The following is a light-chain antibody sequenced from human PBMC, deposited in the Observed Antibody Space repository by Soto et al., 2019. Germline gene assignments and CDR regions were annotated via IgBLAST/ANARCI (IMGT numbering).Light chain of an antibody. Sequence: EIVLTQPPGILSLSPGEGATLCFRASQSVSNNYLAWYQQKPGQAPRLLIYGASNRATGIPDRFSGSGSGTDFTLTISSLQPDDFATYYCQQYNSYSFGQGTKVDIK. CDR3: QQYNSYS. CDR2: GAS. CDR1: QSVSNNY. J-gene: IGKJ1*01. V-gene: IGKV3-20*01.